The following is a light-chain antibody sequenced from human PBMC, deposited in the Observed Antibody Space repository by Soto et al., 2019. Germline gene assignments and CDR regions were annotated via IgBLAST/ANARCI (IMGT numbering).Light chain of an antibody. CDR2: WAS. J-gene: IGKJ2*01. CDR1: RSVLYRSNKKNH. CDR3: HQYYSSPYT. Sequence: DIVLTQSPDSLAVSLGERATINCKSSRSVLYRSNKKNHLAWYQQRPGQPPKLLIYWASTRESGVPDRFSGSGSGTDFTLTISSLQAEDVAVFYCHQYYSSPYTFGQGTKLEIK. V-gene: IGKV4-1*01.